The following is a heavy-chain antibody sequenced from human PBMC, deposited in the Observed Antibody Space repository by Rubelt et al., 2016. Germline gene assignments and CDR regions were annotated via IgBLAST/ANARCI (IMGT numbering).Heavy chain of an antibody. V-gene: IGHV3-21*01. J-gene: IGHJ4*02. Sequence: SYIYYADSVKGRFTISRDNAKNSLYLQMNSLRAEDTAVYYCARDSRFGEGSWLDYWGQGTLVTVSS. CDR2: SYI. CDR3: ARDSRFGEGSWLDY. D-gene: IGHD3-10*01.